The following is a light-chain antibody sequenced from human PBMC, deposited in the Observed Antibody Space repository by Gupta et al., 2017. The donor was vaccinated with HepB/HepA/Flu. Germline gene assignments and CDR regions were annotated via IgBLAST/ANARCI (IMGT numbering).Light chain of an antibody. Sequence: QAGLTQPPSVSTALGQTATPTCTGNNNNVGNQGAAWPHQHQGHPPKLLSYRNKNRPSGISERFSASRSGNTASLTITGLQSEDEADYYCSAWDNSLGAWVFGGGTKLTVL. J-gene: IGLJ3*02. CDR2: RNK. CDR1: NNNVGNQG. V-gene: IGLV10-54*04. CDR3: SAWDNSLGAWV.